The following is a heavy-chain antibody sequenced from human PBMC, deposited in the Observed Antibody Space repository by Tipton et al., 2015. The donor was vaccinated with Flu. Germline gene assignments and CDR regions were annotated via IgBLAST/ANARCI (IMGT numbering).Heavy chain of an antibody. D-gene: IGHD2/OR15-2a*01. Sequence: QLVQSGAEVKKPGASVRVSCKASGYTFPSFAIHWVRQAPGQGLEWMGWMNPNSDNRCYAQKFQGRVTMTRNASIGTAYMELSGLRSEDTALYFCARRGPHKYFAFDSGGQGTMVPGSS. CDR3: ARRGPHKYFAFDS. CDR1: GYTFPSFA. V-gene: IGHV1-8*01. CDR2: MNPNSDNR. J-gene: IGHJ3*02.